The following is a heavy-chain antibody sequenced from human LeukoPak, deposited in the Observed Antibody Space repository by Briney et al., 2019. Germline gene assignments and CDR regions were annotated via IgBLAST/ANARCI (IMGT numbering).Heavy chain of an antibody. Sequence: GGSLRLSCVASGFTFRSNAMSWVRQAPGQGPEWVSSINANGGSTWYADSVKGRFTIYRDNFKNTLSLQMNSLRAEDTALYHCATNYGDYVNWFDPWGQGTLVIVSS. CDR2: INANGGST. V-gene: IGHV3-23*01. J-gene: IGHJ5*02. CDR1: GFTFRSNA. D-gene: IGHD4-17*01. CDR3: ATNYGDYVNWFDP.